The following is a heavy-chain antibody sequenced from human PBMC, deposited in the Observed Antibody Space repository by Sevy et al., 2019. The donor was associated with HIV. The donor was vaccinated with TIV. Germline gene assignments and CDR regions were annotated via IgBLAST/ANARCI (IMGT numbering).Heavy chain of an antibody. CDR1: GYNFY. D-gene: IGHD6-19*01. CDR3: AGQSLGWYNWFDP. V-gene: IGHV1-2*06. CDR2: VTPNSGAT. Sequence: ASVKVSCKASGYNFYIHWARQAPGQGLEWMGRVTPNSGATTYAQRFQGRVAMTMDTSISTAYMELSGLKSDDTAIYYCAGQSLGWYNWFDPWGQGTLVTVSS. J-gene: IGHJ5*02.